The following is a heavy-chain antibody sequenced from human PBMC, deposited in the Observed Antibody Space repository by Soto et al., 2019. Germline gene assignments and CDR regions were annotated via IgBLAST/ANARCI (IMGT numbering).Heavy chain of an antibody. J-gene: IGHJ4*01. CDR3: AREKGYISGPKNFDS. V-gene: IGHV4-30-4*01. D-gene: IGHD5-12*01. CDR2: IYDSGSS. CDR1: GGSVSSGDYF. Sequence: SETLPLTCTVSGGSVSSGDYFWSWIRQPPGKGLEWIGYIYDSGSSYYNPSLKSRVTMSVDTSKNQFSLKLRSVTAADTAMYYCAREKGYISGPKNFDSWGQGTLVTVSS.